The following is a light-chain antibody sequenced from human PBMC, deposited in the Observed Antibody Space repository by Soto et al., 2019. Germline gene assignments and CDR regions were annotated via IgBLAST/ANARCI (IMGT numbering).Light chain of an antibody. CDR2: DAS. CDR3: QQYNNWPKT. Sequence: EIVLTQSPDTLSLSPGERATLSCWASHSVTTHLAWFQQRPGQTPRLLIYDASTSAPGIPARFSGRGSGADFTLTIGSLQPEDFAAYYCQQYNNWPKTFGQRTNVDIK. J-gene: IGKJ1*01. CDR1: HSVTTH. V-gene: IGKV3-11*01.